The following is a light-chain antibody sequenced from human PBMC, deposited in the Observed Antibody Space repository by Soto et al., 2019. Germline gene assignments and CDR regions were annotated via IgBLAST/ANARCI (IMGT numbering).Light chain of an antibody. CDR1: QSISSW. Sequence: DIQMTQSPSTLSASVGDRVTITCRASQSISSWLAWYQQKPGKAPNLLIYKASSLESGVPSRFSGRGSGTEFTLTISILQPDDFATYYCQQYSSYPLTFGGGTKVEIK. J-gene: IGKJ4*01. CDR2: KAS. CDR3: QQYSSYPLT. V-gene: IGKV1-5*03.